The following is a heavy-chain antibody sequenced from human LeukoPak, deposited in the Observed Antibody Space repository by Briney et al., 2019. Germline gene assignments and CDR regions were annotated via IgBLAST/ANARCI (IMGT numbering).Heavy chain of an antibody. CDR3: ARVDYYGSGGTFQH. D-gene: IGHD3-10*01. J-gene: IGHJ1*01. CDR2: IYYSGST. CDR1: GGSISSYY. V-gene: IGHV4-59*01. Sequence: PSETLSLTCTVSGGSISSYYWSWIRQPPGKGLEWIGYIYYSGSTNYNPSLKSRVTISVDTSKNQFSLKLTSVTAAGTAVYYCARVDYYGSGGTFQHWGQGTLVTVSS.